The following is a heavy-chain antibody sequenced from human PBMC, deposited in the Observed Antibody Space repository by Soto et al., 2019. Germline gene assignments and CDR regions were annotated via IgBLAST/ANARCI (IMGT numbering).Heavy chain of an antibody. J-gene: IGHJ4*02. CDR3: AHGFEYSSSSAGKDYFDY. CDR2: ISSSSSYI. Sequence: EVQLVESGGGLVKPGGSLRLSCAASGFTFSSYSMNWVRQAPGKGLEWVSSISSSSSYIYYADSVKGRFTISRDNAKNSLYLQMNSLSAEDTAVYYCAHGFEYSSSSAGKDYFDYWGQGTLVTVSS. CDR1: GFTFSSYS. V-gene: IGHV3-21*01. D-gene: IGHD6-6*01.